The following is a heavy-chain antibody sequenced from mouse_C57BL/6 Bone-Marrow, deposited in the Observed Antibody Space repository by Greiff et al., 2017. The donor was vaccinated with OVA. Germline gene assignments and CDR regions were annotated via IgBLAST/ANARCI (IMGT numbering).Heavy chain of an antibody. CDR1: GFNIKNTY. J-gene: IGHJ3*01. Sequence: VQLQQSVAELVRPGASVKLSCTASGFNIKNTYMHWVKQRPEQGLEWIGRIDPANGNTKYAPKFQGKATITADTSSNTACLQLSSLTSEDTAIYYCARRGIYGYDGEASWFAYWGQGTLVTVSA. V-gene: IGHV14-3*01. CDR2: IDPANGNT. D-gene: IGHD2-2*01. CDR3: ARRGIYGYDGEASWFAY.